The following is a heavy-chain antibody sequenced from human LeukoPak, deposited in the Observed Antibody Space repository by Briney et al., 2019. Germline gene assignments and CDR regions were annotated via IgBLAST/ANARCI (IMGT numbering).Heavy chain of an antibody. V-gene: IGHV4-59*08. CDR1: GGSINNYY. CDR2: IYYSGST. Sequence: PSETLSLTCTVSGGSINNYYWSWIRQPPGKGLEWIGYIYYSGSTNYSPSLKSRVTISVDTSKNQFSLKLSSVTAADTAVYYCARGLGGSSGCFGYWGQGTLVTVSS. D-gene: IGHD6-19*01. J-gene: IGHJ4*02. CDR3: ARGLGGSSGCFGY.